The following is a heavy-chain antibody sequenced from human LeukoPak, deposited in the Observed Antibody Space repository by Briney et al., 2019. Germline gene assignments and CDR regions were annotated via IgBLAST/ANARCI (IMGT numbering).Heavy chain of an antibody. V-gene: IGHV1-46*01. CDR1: GYNFISYY. D-gene: IGHD2-8*01. CDR3: AREDVVLVDAVRYYYYGMDV. J-gene: IGHJ6*02. CDR2: INPSGGST. Sequence: ASVKVSCKASGYNFISYYIHWVRQAPGQGLEWMGIINPSGGSTSYAQKFQDRVTMTRDTSTSTVYMELSSLKSEDTAVYYCAREDVVLVDAVRYYYYGMDVWGQGTTVTVSS.